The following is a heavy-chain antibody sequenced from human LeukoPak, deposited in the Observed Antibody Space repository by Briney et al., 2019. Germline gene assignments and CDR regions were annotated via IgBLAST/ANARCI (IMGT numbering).Heavy chain of an antibody. J-gene: IGHJ4*02. CDR3: ARSVGATPPYFDY. Sequence: PGGSLRLXCAASGFTFSSYWMSWVRQAPGKGLEWVANIKQDGSEKHYVDSVKGRFTISRDNAKNSLYLQMNSLRAEDTAVYYCARSVGATPPYFDYWGQRTLVTVSS. CDR2: IKQDGSEK. V-gene: IGHV3-7*01. D-gene: IGHD1-26*01. CDR1: GFTFSSYW.